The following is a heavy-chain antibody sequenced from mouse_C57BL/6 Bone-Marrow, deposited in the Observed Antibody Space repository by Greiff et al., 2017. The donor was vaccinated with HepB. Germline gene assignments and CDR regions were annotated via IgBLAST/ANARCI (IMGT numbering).Heavy chain of an antibody. Sequence: VQLKESGPVLVKPGASVKMSCKASGYTFTDYYMNWVKQSHGKSLEWIGVINPYNGGTSYNQKFKGKATLTVDKSSSTAYMELNSLTSEDSAVYYCARRGQTFAYWGQGTLVTVSA. CDR2: INPYNGGT. CDR3: ARRGQTFAY. D-gene: IGHD3-3*01. V-gene: IGHV1-19*01. J-gene: IGHJ3*01. CDR1: GYTFTDYY.